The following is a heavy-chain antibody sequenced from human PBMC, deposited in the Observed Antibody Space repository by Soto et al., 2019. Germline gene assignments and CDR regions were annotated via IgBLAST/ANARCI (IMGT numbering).Heavy chain of an antibody. Sequence: PXETLSLTCTVSGASISGFYGSWIRKSAGKGLEWIGRIYATGTTDYNPSLKSRVMMSVDTSKKQFSLKLRSVTAADTAVYYCVRDGTKTLRDWFDPWGQGISVTVSS. CDR3: VRDGTKTLRDWFDP. J-gene: IGHJ5*02. CDR2: IYATGTT. CDR1: GASISGFY. D-gene: IGHD1-1*01. V-gene: IGHV4-4*07.